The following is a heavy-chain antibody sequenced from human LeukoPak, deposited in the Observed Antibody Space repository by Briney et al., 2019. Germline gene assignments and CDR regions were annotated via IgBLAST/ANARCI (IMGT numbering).Heavy chain of an antibody. J-gene: IGHJ4*02. V-gene: IGHV4-39*01. CDR3: VSHGGFSSGWYVDY. CDR2: IYYSGST. Sequence: SETLSLTCNVSGGSISGITYYWGWIRQTPGKGLEWIGSIYYSGSTDYKPSLKSRVTISVDTSKNQFSLKLRSVTAADTAVYYCVSHGGFSSGWYVDYWGQGTLITVSS. CDR1: GGSISGITYY. D-gene: IGHD6-19*01.